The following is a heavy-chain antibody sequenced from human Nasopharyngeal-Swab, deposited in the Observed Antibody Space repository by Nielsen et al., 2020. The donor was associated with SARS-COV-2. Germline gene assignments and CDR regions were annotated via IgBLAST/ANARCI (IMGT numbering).Heavy chain of an antibody. CDR3: ATTPLASSGFYYGFDY. CDR1: GFTFSSDA. CDR2: ISYDGSNK. D-gene: IGHD3-22*01. J-gene: IGHJ4*02. V-gene: IGHV3-30-3*01. Sequence: SLKISCVASGFTFSSDAMHWVRQAPGKGLEWVAVISYDGSNKSYEDSVEGRFTISRDNSNNTLYLQMNSLRAEDTAVYYCATTPLASSGFYYGFDYWGQGTLVTVSS.